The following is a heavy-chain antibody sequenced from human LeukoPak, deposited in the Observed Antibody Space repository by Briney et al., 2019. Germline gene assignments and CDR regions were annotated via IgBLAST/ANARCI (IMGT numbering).Heavy chain of an antibody. Sequence: PSETLSLTCTVSGGSISSSNYYWAWIRQPPGKGLEWIGDIYYSGSTHYHPSLKSRVAISLDTSKNQFSLKLNSVSAADTAIYYCASLGGKYTAYIWGQGTLVTVSS. V-gene: IGHV4-39*01. CDR1: GGSISSSNYY. CDR2: IYYSGST. J-gene: IGHJ4*02. CDR3: ASLGGKYTAYI. D-gene: IGHD5-12*01.